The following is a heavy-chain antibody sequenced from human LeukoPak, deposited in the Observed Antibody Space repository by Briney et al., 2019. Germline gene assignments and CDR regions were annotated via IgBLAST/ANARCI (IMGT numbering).Heavy chain of an antibody. J-gene: IGHJ4*02. CDR2: IKQDGSEK. CDR1: GFTFSSYW. CDR3: AREKYSSSWYASGPFDY. V-gene: IGHV3-7*01. D-gene: IGHD6-13*01. Sequence: GGSLRLSCAASGFTFSSYWMSWVRQAPGKGLEWVANIKQDGSEKYYVDSVKGRFTNSRDNAKNSLYLQMNSLRAEDTAVYYCAREKYSSSWYASGPFDYWGQGTLVTVSS.